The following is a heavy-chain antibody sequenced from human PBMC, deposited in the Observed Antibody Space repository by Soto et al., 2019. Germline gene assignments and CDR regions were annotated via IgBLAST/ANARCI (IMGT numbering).Heavy chain of an antibody. Sequence: GGSLRLSCTGSGFTFNTYALHWVRQAPGKGLEWVAVISSDGRNKNYAASVKGRFTISRENSKNTMSLEMDSLQPGDTAIYYCVREGYSSDYYIKGFDPWGQGTQV. CDR3: VREGYSSDYYIKGFDP. CDR1: GFTFNTYA. D-gene: IGHD3-22*01. J-gene: IGHJ5*02. CDR2: ISSDGRNK. V-gene: IGHV3-30*04.